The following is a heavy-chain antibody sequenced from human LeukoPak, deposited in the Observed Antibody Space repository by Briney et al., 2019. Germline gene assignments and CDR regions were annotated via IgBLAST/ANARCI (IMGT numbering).Heavy chain of an antibody. V-gene: IGHV4-59*08. J-gene: IGHJ6*02. CDR2: IYYSGST. Sequence: PSETLSLTCTVSGGSISSYYWSWIRQPPGKGLEWIGYIYYSGSTNYNPSLKSRVTISVDTSKNQFSLKLSSVTAADTAVYYCARHLPSGRNNYYYYYGMDVWGQGTTVTVSS. CDR3: ARHLPSGRNNYYYYYGMDV. CDR1: GGSISSYY. D-gene: IGHD6-19*01.